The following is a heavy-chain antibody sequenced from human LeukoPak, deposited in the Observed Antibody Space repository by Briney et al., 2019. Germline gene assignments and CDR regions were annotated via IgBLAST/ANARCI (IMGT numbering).Heavy chain of an antibody. D-gene: IGHD6-13*01. CDR2: IYHSGST. CDR1: GYSLSSGYY. J-gene: IGHJ4*02. V-gene: IGHV4-38-2*02. Sequence: PSETLSLTCIVAGYSLSSGYYWAWIRQSPGKGLEWIGSIYHSGSTYYNPSLKSRVTMSVDTSKKQFSLNLSSVTAADTAVYYCATTPREYSSTWYYFDYWGQGILVTVSS. CDR3: ATTPREYSSTWYYFDY.